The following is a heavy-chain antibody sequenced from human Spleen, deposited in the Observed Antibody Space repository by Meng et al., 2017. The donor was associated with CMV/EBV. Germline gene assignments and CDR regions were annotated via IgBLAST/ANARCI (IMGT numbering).Heavy chain of an antibody. D-gene: IGHD2-2*01. CDR3: AKSRGSSTSFGAY. CDR1: GFTFDDCG. Sequence: SCAASGFTFDDCGMSWVRLAPGKGLEWVSGIWGSSGSTDYADSVKGRFTTSRDNSKNTLYLQMNSLRAEDTAVYYCAKSRGSSTSFGAYWGQGTLVTVSS. V-gene: IGHV3-23*01. CDR2: IWGSSGST. J-gene: IGHJ4*02.